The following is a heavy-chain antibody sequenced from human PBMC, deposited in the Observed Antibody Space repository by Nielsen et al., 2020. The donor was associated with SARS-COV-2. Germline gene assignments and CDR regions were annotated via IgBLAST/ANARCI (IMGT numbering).Heavy chain of an antibody. D-gene: IGHD2/OR15-2a*01. Sequence: SETLSLTCSVSGASIRNSRYYWTWVRQLPGRGPEWIGNIHYTGSAYYSPSLKSRLSMSLEASRNQFSLSVKSMTAADSAEYYCVRDTLSHGLDVWGQGITVTVSS. V-gene: IGHV4-31*03. CDR1: GASIRNSRYY. CDR3: VRDTLSHGLDV. J-gene: IGHJ6*02. CDR2: IHYTGSA.